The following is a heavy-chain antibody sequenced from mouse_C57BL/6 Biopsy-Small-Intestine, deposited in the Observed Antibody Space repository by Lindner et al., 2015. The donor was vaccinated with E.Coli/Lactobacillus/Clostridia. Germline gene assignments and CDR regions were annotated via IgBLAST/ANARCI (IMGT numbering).Heavy chain of an antibody. J-gene: IGHJ2*01. Sequence: VQLQESGGGLVKPGGSLKLSCAASGFTFSDYGMHWVRQAPEKGLEWIAHISSVSNTIRYVDTVKGRFTISRDNAKRTLFLQMTSLRSEDTAMYYCARGNYGGNYFDYWGQGTTLTVSS. CDR2: ISSVSNTI. V-gene: IGHV5-17*01. CDR3: ARGNYGGNYFDY. D-gene: IGHD2-1*01. CDR1: GFTFSDYG.